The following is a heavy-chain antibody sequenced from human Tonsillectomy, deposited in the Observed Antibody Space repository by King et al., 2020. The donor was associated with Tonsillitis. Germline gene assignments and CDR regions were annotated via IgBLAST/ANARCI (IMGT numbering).Heavy chain of an antibody. D-gene: IGHD3-22*01. CDR3: TTFGNFYDSSGYSPCAY. CDR2: SKSKTDGGTT. Sequence: VQLVESGGGLVKPGGSLRLSCAASGFTFSNAWMSWVRQAPGKGLEWVSSSKSKTDGGTTDYAAPVKGRVTISRDDSKNTQYLQMNSLKTEDRAVYYCTTFGNFYDSSGYSPCAYWGQGTLVTVS. J-gene: IGHJ4*02. V-gene: IGHV3-15*01. CDR1: GFTFSNAW.